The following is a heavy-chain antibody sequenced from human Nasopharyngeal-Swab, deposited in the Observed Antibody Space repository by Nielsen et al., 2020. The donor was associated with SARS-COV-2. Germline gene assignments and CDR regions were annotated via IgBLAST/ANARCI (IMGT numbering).Heavy chain of an antibody. V-gene: IGHV3-73*01. J-gene: IGHJ4*02. CDR2: IGDKDQNYAT. CDR3: TTDFYFDY. CDR1: GFIFSASA. Sequence: GGSLRLSCAASGFIFSASAIHWVRQASGKGLEWVGRIGDKDQNYATTYGASVQGRFTISRDDSKNKAFLQMDSLKTEDTALYYCTTDFYFDYWGQGTLVTVSS.